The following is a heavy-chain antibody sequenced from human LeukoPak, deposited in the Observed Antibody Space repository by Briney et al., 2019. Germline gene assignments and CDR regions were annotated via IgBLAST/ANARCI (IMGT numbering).Heavy chain of an antibody. CDR3: ARGGPRYCSGGSRYFGY. Sequence: SETLSLTCAVYGGSFSGYYWSWIRQPPGKGLEWIGEINHSGSTNYNPSLKSRVTISVDTSKNQFSLKLSSVTAADTAVYYCARGGPRYCSGGSRYFGYWGQGTLVTVSS. D-gene: IGHD2-15*01. CDR2: INHSGST. J-gene: IGHJ4*02. CDR1: GGSFSGYY. V-gene: IGHV4-34*01.